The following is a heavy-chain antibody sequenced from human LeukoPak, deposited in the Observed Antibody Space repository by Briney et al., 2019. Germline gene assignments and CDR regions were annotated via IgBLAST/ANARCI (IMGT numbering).Heavy chain of an antibody. CDR3: ARDYYDSSGYYYDGGYFDY. V-gene: IGHV4-59*02. CDR1: GGSVSSYY. CDR2: IYYSGST. D-gene: IGHD3-22*01. J-gene: IGHJ4*02. Sequence: PSETLSLTCTVSGGSVSSYYWSWIRQPPGKGLEWNGYIYYSGSTNYNPSLKSRVTISVDTSKNQFSLKLSSVTAADTAVYYCARDYYDSSGYYYDGGYFDYWGQGTLVTVSS.